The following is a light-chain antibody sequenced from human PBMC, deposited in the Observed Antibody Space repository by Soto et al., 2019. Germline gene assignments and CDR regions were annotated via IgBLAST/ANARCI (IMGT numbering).Light chain of an antibody. Sequence: QSALTQPASVSGSPGQSITISCTGTSSYVGGYNYVSWYQQHPGKAPKLMIYEVSNRPSGVSNRFSGSKSGNTASLTISGIQAEDEADYYCSSYTSSSTRVFGGGTKLTVL. J-gene: IGLJ3*02. V-gene: IGLV2-14*01. CDR1: SSYVGGYNY. CDR3: SSYTSSSTRV. CDR2: EVS.